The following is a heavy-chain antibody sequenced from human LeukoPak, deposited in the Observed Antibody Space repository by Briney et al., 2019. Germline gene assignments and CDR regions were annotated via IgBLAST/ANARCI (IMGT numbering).Heavy chain of an antibody. J-gene: IGHJ4*02. D-gene: IGHD2-2*02. CDR3: ARDSRRIVVVPAAIPY. V-gene: IGHV1-2*02. CDR1: GYTFTGYY. Sequence: ALVKVSCKASGYTFTGYYMHWVRQAPGQGLEWMGWINPNSGGTSYAQKFQGRVTMTRDTSISTAYMELSRLRSDDTAVYYCARDSRRIVVVPAAIPYWGQGTLVTVSS. CDR2: INPNSGGT.